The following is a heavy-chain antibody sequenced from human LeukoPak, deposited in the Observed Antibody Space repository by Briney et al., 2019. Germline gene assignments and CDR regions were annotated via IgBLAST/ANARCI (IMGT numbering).Heavy chain of an antibody. CDR1: GFTFSSYG. V-gene: IGHV3-33*01. D-gene: IGHD2-15*01. CDR3: ARWVVVAATQYYYGMDV. J-gene: IGHJ6*02. Sequence: GGSLRLSCAASGFTFSSYGMHWVRQAPGKGLEWVAGIWYDGSNKYYADSVKGRFTISRDNSKNTLYLQMNSLRAEDTAVYYCARWVVVAATQYYYGMDVWGQGTTVTVSS. CDR2: IWYDGSNK.